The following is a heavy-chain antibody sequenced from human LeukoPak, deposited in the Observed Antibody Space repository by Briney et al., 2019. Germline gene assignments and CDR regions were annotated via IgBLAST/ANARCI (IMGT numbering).Heavy chain of an antibody. J-gene: IGHJ6*03. D-gene: IGHD2-2*02. CDR1: GGTFSSYA. V-gene: IGHV1-69*05. CDR3: ARAGNCSSTSCYTGYYYYYYMDV. Sequence: GSSVKVSCKASGGTFSSYAISWVRQAPGQGLEWMGGIIPIFGTANYAQKFQGRVTITTDESTSTAYVELSSLRSEDTAVYYCARAGNCSSTSCYTGYYYYYYMDVWGKGTTVTVSS. CDR2: IIPIFGTA.